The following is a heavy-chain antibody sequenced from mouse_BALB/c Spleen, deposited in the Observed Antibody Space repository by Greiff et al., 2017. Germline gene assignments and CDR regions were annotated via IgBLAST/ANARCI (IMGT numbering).Heavy chain of an antibody. Sequence: VQLQESGAELVRPGVSVKISCKGSGYTFTDYAMHWVKQSHAKSLEWIGVISTYYGDASYNQKFKGKATMTVDKSSSTAYMELARLTSEDSAIYYCARSGVIYFDYWGQGTTLTVSS. CDR2: ISTYYGDA. J-gene: IGHJ2*01. V-gene: IGHV1S137*01. CDR3: ARSGVIYFDY. D-gene: IGHD2-2*01. CDR1: GYTFTDYA.